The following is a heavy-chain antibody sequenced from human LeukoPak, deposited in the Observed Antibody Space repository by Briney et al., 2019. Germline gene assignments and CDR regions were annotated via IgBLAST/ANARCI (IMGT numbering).Heavy chain of an antibody. V-gene: IGHV4-39*07. D-gene: IGHD3-10*01. CDR3: ARERLGTLWFGELQTPFDP. J-gene: IGHJ5*02. CDR2: IYYSGST. Sequence: SETLSLTCTVSGGSISSSSYYWGWIRQPPGKGLEWIGSIYYSGSTYYNPSLKSRVTISVDTSKNQFSLKLSSVTAADTAVYYCARERLGTLWFGELQTPFDPWGQGTLVTVSS. CDR1: GGSISSSSYY.